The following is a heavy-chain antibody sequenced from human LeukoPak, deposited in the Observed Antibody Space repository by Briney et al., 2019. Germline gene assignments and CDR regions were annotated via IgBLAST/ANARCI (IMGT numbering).Heavy chain of an antibody. CDR3: AKTTAGYSSGRYPGWPVDY. CDR2: LSGSGGST. Sequence: GGSLRLPCAASGFTFGSYAMYWVRQAPGKGLEWVSGLSGSGGSTFYADSVKGRFTISRDNPENTVYLQMNSLRADDTAVYYCAKTTAGYSSGRYPGWPVDYWGQGTLVTVSS. CDR1: GFTFGSYA. J-gene: IGHJ4*02. D-gene: IGHD6-19*01. V-gene: IGHV3-23*01.